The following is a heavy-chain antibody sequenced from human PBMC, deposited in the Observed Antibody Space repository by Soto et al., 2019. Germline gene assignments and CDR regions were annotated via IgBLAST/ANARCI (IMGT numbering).Heavy chain of an antibody. CDR1: GYALISFA. Sequence: ASVKVSCKASGYALISFAMHWVRQAPGHRPEWMGWINTGNGNTKYSQTLQGRFTITRDTSASTVYMELSSLRSEDTAVYYCARPLRYSSGPSNWFDPWGQGTLVTVSS. CDR2: INTGNGNT. D-gene: IGHD6-19*01. CDR3: ARPLRYSSGPSNWFDP. V-gene: IGHV1-3*04. J-gene: IGHJ5*02.